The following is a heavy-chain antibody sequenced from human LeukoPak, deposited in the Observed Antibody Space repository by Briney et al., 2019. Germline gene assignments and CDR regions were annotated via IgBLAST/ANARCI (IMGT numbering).Heavy chain of an antibody. CDR2: ISYDGSNK. D-gene: IGHD1-1*01. CDR1: GFTFSSYG. V-gene: IGHV3-30*03. J-gene: IGHJ6*03. Sequence: GGSLRLSCAASGFTFSSYGMHWVRQAPGKGLEWVAVISYDGSNKYYADSVKGRFTISRDNSKNTLYLQMNSLRAEHTALYHCARVLRLERPYYYYYMDVWGKGTTVTISS. CDR3: ARVLRLERPYYYYYMDV.